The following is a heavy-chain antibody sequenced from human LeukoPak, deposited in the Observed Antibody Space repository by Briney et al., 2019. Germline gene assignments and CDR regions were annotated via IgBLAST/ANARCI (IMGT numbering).Heavy chain of an antibody. CDR2: INPSGGST. CDR1: GYTFTSYY. Sequence: ASVKVSCKASGYTFTSYYMHWVRQAPGQGLEWMGIINPSGGSTSYAQKFQGRVTMTRDMSTSTVYMELSSLRSDDTAVYYCARDGAGVDPNDYWGQGTLVTVSS. CDR3: ARDGAGVDPNDY. D-gene: IGHD5-12*01. V-gene: IGHV1-46*01. J-gene: IGHJ4*02.